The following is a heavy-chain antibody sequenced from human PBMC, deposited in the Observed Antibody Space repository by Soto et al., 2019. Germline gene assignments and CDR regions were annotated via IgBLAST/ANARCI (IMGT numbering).Heavy chain of an antibody. Sequence: GGSLRLSCAASGFTFSSYGMHWVRQAPGKGLEWVAVIWYDGSNKYYADSVKGRFTISRDNSKNTLYLQMNSLRAEDTAVYYCARERDGYSSSSEYFQHWGQGTLVTVSS. D-gene: IGHD6-6*01. CDR1: GFTFSSYG. CDR3: ARERDGYSSSSEYFQH. CDR2: IWYDGSNK. J-gene: IGHJ1*01. V-gene: IGHV3-33*01.